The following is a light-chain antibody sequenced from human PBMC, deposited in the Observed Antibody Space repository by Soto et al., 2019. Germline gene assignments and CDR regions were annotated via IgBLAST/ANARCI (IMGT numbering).Light chain of an antibody. V-gene: IGKV1-5*01. CDR3: QQYNSYSRT. CDR2: EAS. Sequence: DIHMTQSPSTLSASVVPVVTITCRASQSITNWLAWYQQKPGKDPKLLIYEASSLESGVPSRFSGSGSGTEFTLTISSLQPDDFATYYCQQYNSYSRTFGQGTKVDIK. CDR1: QSITNW. J-gene: IGKJ1*01.